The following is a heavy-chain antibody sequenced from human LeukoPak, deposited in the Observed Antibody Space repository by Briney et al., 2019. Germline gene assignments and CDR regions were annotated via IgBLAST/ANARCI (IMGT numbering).Heavy chain of an antibody. D-gene: IGHD5-18*01. V-gene: IGHV3-48*04. CDR2: ISSSGSTI. CDR3: ARGIPPDYMDV. J-gene: IGHJ6*03. Sequence: GGSLRLSCAPAGFTFSSYAMTWVREAPGKGLEWVSYISSSGSTIYYADCVKGRFTISRDNARNTLYLQMNSLRAEDTAVYYCARGIPPDYMDVWGKGTTVTISS. CDR1: GFTFSSYA.